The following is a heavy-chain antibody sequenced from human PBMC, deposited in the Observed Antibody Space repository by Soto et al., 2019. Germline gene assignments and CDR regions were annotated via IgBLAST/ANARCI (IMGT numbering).Heavy chain of an antibody. D-gene: IGHD2-15*01. V-gene: IGHV3-48*02. CDR2: ISSGRSTI. Sequence: EAQLVESGGGLVQPGGSLRLSCGASGFTFTTYDMNWVRQAPGKGLEWISYISSGRSTIYYADSVKGRFTISRDNAKNSLYLQMNSLRDEDTAVYYCARLRDYGMDVWGQGTTVTVSS. J-gene: IGHJ6*02. CDR3: ARLRDYGMDV. CDR1: GFTFTTYD.